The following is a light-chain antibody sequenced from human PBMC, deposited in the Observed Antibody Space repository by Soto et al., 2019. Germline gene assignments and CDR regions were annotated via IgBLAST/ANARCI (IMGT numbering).Light chain of an antibody. CDR3: QQYADWPRT. Sequence: DIVLTQTPATLSLSPGDGATLSCRASQSVSSSYLAWYQQKPGQAPRLLIYGASTRATGIPARFSGSGSGTEFTLTISSLQSGDFAVYYCQQYADWPRTFGQGTKVDIK. V-gene: IGKV3-15*01. CDR1: QSVSSSY. CDR2: GAS. J-gene: IGKJ1*01.